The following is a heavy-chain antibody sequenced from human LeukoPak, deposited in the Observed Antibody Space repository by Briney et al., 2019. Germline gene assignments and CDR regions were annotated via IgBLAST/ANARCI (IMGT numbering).Heavy chain of an antibody. CDR3: ARDPYDYGDFIGYFDY. V-gene: IGHV4-59*12. CDR1: GGSINSYY. Sequence: PSETLSLTCTVSGGSINSYYWSWIRQPPGEGLEWIGNLYHSGTPYYNPSLKSRVTISVDTSNNHLSLNLRSVTAADTAVYYCARDPYDYGDFIGYFDYWGQGTLVTVSS. CDR2: LYHSGTP. D-gene: IGHD4-17*01. J-gene: IGHJ4*02.